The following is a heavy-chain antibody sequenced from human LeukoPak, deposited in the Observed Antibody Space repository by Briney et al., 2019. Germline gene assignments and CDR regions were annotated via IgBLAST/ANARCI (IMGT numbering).Heavy chain of an antibody. D-gene: IGHD3-22*01. J-gene: IGHJ4*02. Sequence: ASVKVSFKASGYTFTGYYMHWVRQAPGQGLEWMGWINPNSGGTNYAQKFQGRVTMTRDTSISTAYMELTRLRSDDTAVYYCAADSSGYYYFDYWGQGTLVTVSS. CDR1: GYTFTGYY. V-gene: IGHV1-2*02. CDR3: AADSSGYYYFDY. CDR2: INPNSGGT.